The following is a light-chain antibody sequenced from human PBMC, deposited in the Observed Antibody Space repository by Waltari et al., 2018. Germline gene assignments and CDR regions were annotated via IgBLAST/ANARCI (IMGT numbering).Light chain of an antibody. Sequence: DIQMTQSPSSLSASVGDKGPITCRASQSFSTWFAWFQLKPGKAPKLLIYKASNLESGVPSRFSGSGSGTEFTLTISSLLPEDFATYYCQQYNSDSHSFGQGTKLEI. CDR3: QQYNSDSHS. CDR2: KAS. V-gene: IGKV1-5*03. CDR1: QSFSTW. J-gene: IGKJ2*01.